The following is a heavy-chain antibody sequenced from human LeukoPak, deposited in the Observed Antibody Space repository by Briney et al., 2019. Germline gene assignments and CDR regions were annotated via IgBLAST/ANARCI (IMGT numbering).Heavy chain of an antibody. Sequence: GEALLHACAASGLTFSSYWMHWVRQAPGRGLVLVSPINRDGSRTSYAPSVKRRYTISRDNAKYTLYLQMNSLRAEDTAVYYCARVIKRWWYMDVWGKGTTVTVSS. D-gene: IGHD2-15*01. V-gene: IGHV3-74*01. CDR2: INRDGSRT. CDR3: ARVIKRWWYMDV. CDR1: GLTFSSYW. J-gene: IGHJ6*03.